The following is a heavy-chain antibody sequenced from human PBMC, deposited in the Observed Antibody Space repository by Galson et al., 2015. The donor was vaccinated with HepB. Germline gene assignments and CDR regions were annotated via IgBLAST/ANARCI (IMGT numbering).Heavy chain of an antibody. CDR3: ARVADSDYGDHAHFDS. D-gene: IGHD4-17*01. J-gene: IGHJ4*02. Sequence: SLRLSCAASGFTFSSYSMHWVRQAPGKGLEWVSSISSSGNYKYYGDSAKGRFTISRDNAKNSLYLQMNSLRAEDTAVYYCARVADSDYGDHAHFDSWGLGTLVTVSS. CDR1: GFTFSSYS. CDR2: ISSSGNYK. V-gene: IGHV3-21*06.